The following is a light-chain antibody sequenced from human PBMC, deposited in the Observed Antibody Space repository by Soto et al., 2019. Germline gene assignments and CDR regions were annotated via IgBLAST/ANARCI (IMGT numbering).Light chain of an antibody. CDR3: QQYNNWPRT. CDR2: GAS. V-gene: IGKV3-15*01. Sequence: EIVMTQSPATLSVSPGERATLSCRGSQSVSSKLAWYQQKPGQAPRLLIYGASTRATGIPARFSGSGSGTEFTLTISSLQSEDFAVYYCQQYNNWPRTFGQGTKVDIK. CDR1: QSVSSK. J-gene: IGKJ1*01.